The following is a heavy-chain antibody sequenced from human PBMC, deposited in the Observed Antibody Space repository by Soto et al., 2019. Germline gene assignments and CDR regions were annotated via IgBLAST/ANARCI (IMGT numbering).Heavy chain of an antibody. CDR3: ARVVPGAEAWFGP. CDR2: ISIYSDGT. D-gene: IGHD2-2*01. CDR1: GYTFSNYG. V-gene: IGHV1-18*01. Sequence: QVQLVQSGGEVKRPGASVKVSCKTSGYTFSNYGITWVRQAPGQPLEWLGWISIYSDGTNYEQKFQGRVSMTTDTSTTTAYMELRSLRSDDTAVYYCARVVPGAEAWFGPWGKGTLVTVSS. J-gene: IGHJ5*02.